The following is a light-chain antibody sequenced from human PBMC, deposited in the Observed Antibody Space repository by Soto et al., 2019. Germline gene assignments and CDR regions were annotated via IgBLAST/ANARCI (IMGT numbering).Light chain of an antibody. CDR2: DVS. V-gene: IGLV2-11*01. Sequence: QSALTQPRSVYGSPGQSVTISCTGTSSNVVGYNYVSWYQQHPGKAPKVIIYDVSERPSGVPDRFSGSKSGNTASLTISGLQAEDEADYYCCSYAGSYSRVFGGGTQLTVL. CDR1: SSNVVGYNY. J-gene: IGLJ3*02. CDR3: CSYAGSYSRV.